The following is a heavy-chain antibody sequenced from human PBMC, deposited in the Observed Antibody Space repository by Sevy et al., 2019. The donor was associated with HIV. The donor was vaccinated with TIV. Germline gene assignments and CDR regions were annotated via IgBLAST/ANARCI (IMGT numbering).Heavy chain of an antibody. CDR1: VFTFSSYS. J-gene: IGHJ6*02. CDR3: AREGGYTDQGMDV. CDR2: IDSRSSNI. D-gene: IGHD5-12*01. V-gene: IGHV3-48*01. Sequence: GESLKISCAASVFTFSSYSMNWVRQAPGKGLEWLSYIDSRSSNIYYADSVKGRFTVSRDNAKNSLYVQMNSLRGEDTAVYYCAREGGYTDQGMDVWGQGTTVTVSS.